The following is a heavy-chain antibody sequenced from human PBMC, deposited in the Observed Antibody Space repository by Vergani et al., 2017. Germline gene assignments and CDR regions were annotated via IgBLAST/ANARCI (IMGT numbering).Heavy chain of an antibody. CDR3: ARGFYGMLTGYRY. Sequence: QVPLVQYGAEVMKHGASVKVSCWVSGYTITELYMHWVRQDPGKGLEWMGGFDPEDGETIYAQKFQGRGTMTEDTSTDPAYMERSSLRSEETAVYYCARGFYGMLTGYRYWGQGTLGTVSA. CDR1: GYTITELY. D-gene: IGHD3-9*01. V-gene: IGHV1-24*01. CDR2: FDPEDGET. J-gene: IGHJ4*02.